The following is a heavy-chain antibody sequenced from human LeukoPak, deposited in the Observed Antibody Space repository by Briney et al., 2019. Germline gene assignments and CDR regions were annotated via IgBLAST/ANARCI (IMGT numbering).Heavy chain of an antibody. V-gene: IGHV3-23*01. CDR3: AKGSSDSWYSALEY. CDR1: GFTFSSYS. Sequence: GGSLRLSCAASGFTFSSYSMNWVRQAPGKGLKWVSGISASNGNTYHADSVKGRFTISRDNSKGTLYLQMNSLRVEDTAVYYCAKGSSDSWYSALEYWGQGTLVTVSS. CDR2: ISASNGNT. D-gene: IGHD3-22*01. J-gene: IGHJ4*02.